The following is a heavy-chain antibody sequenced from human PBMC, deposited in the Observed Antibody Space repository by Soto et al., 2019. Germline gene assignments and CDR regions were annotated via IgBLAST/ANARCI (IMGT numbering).Heavy chain of an antibody. CDR3: AHRLGGFTWNDGYLDY. CDR1: GFSLTSHPMG. Sequence: SGLRCEPTETLTLTCSFSGFSLTSHPMGVGWIRQPPGKALEWLAVIYWDDDKRYNPALRSRLTITKDTSKKQVVLTKTYVEPPDTATYYCAHRLGGFTWNDGYLDYWGQGTLVTV. J-gene: IGHJ4*02. V-gene: IGHV2-5*02. D-gene: IGHD1-1*01. CDR2: IYWDDDK.